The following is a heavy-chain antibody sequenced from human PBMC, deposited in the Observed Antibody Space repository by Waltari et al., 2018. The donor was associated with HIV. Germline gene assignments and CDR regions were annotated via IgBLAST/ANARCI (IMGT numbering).Heavy chain of an antibody. D-gene: IGHD3-22*01. J-gene: IGHJ4*02. Sequence: QLQLQEPGPGLVKPSEALSLTCTVSGGPICRSSYSWGWSSQPPGHGLEWIGNIYYSGSTYYNPSLKSRVTISVDTSKNQFSLKLSSVTAADPAVYYCARAPYDSSFLFDYWGQGTLVTVSS. V-gene: IGHV4-39*07. CDR3: ARAPYDSSFLFDY. CDR2: IYYSGST. CDR1: GGPICRSSYS.